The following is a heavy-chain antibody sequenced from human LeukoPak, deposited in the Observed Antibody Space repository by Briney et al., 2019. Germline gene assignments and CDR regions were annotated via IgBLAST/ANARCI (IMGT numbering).Heavy chain of an antibody. CDR1: GFTFSNYG. J-gene: IGHJ4*02. CDR3: ARDLMVRGVIILPYFDY. CDR2: IWYDGSNK. Sequence: GRSLRLSCAASGFTFSNYGFHWVRQAPGKGLEWVAVIWYDGSNKYYADSVKGRFTISRDNSKNTLYLQMNSLRAEDTAVYYCARDLMVRGVIILPYFDYWGQGTLVTVSS. D-gene: IGHD3-10*01. V-gene: IGHV3-33*08.